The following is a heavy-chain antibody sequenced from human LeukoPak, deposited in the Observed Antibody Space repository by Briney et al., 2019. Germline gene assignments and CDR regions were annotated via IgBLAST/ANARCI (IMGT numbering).Heavy chain of an antibody. CDR3: AKGPMIRGPFDY. J-gene: IGHJ4*02. V-gene: IGHV3-9*01. CDR2: ISWNSGSI. CDR1: GFTFDDYA. D-gene: IGHD3-22*01. Sequence: PGGSLRLSCAASGFTFDDYAVHWVRQAPGKGLEWVSGISWNSGSIGYADSVKGRFTISRDNAKNSLYLQMNSLRAEDTALYYCAKGPMIRGPFDYWGQGTLVTVSS.